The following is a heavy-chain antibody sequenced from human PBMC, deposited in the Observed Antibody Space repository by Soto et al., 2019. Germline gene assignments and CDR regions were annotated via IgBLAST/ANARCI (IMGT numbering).Heavy chain of an antibody. V-gene: IGHV1-2*04. CDR3: ARAAYNWNYGPQNYGMDV. D-gene: IGHD1-7*01. J-gene: IGHJ6*02. Sequence: AAVKVSCKASGYTFTGYYMHWVRQAPGQGLEWMGWINPNSGGTNYAQKFQGWVTMTRDTSISTAYMELSRLRSDDTAVYYCARAAYNWNYGPQNYGMDVWGQGTTVTVYS. CDR1: GYTFTGYY. CDR2: INPNSGGT.